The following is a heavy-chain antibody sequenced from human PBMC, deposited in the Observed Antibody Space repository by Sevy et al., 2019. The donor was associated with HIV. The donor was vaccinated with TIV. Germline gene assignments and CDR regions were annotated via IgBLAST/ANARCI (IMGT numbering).Heavy chain of an antibody. Sequence: GGSLRLSCADSGFPFDDYAMHWVRQAPGKGLEWVSGISWNSDTIGYADSVKGRFTISRDNAKNSLYLQMNSLRVEDTALYYCAKDIMRGVRGVRTAFDMWGQGTMVTVSS. J-gene: IGHJ3*02. D-gene: IGHD3-10*01. CDR1: GFPFDDYA. V-gene: IGHV3-9*01. CDR2: ISWNSDTI. CDR3: AKDIMRGVRGVRTAFDM.